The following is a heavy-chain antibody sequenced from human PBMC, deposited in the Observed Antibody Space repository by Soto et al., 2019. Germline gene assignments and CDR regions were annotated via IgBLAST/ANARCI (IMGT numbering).Heavy chain of an antibody. CDR2: IVPMFGTS. CDR3: NRGSEYDFWSGYL. V-gene: IGHV1-69*06. Sequence: QERLVQSGAEVRKPGSSVKVSCKVTGGTSTRYAINWVRQAPGQGLEWMGGIVPMFGTSNYGQKFQGRVTITADTSTNIAYMELSSLRSEDTAVYYCNRGSEYDFWSGYLWGQGTLVSVSS. D-gene: IGHD3-3*01. CDR1: GGTSTRYA. J-gene: IGHJ4*02.